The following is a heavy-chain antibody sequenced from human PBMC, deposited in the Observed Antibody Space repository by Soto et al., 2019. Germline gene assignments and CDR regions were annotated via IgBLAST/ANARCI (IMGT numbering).Heavy chain of an antibody. CDR2: IIPIFGTA. CDR3: AKALTMASPNWFDP. CDR1: GGTFSTYA. V-gene: IGHV1-69*13. Sequence: SVKVSCKASGGTFSTYAISWVRQAPGQGLEWMGGIIPIFGTANYAQKFQGRVTITADESTSTAYMELRSLKSGDTAVYYCAKALTMASPNWFDPWGQGTQVTVSS. D-gene: IGHD3-10*01. J-gene: IGHJ5*02.